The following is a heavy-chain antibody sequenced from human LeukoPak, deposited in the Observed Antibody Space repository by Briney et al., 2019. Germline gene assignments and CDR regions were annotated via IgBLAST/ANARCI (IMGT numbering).Heavy chain of an antibody. CDR2: INHSGST. CDR1: GGSFSGYY. CDR3: ARSRGDSSGYYYFDY. V-gene: IGHV4-34*01. J-gene: IGHJ4*02. Sequence: PSGTLSLTCAVYGGSFSGYYWSWIRQPPGKGLEWIGEINHSGSTNYNPSLKSRVTISVDTSKNQFSLKLSSVTAADTAVYYCARSRGDSSGYYYFDYWGQGTLVTVSS. D-gene: IGHD3-22*01.